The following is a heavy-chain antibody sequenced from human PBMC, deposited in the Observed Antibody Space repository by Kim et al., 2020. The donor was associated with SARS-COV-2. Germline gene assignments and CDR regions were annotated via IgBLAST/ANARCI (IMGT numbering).Heavy chain of an antibody. Sequence: GGSLRLSCAASGFTVSSNYMSWVRQAPGKGLEWVSVIYSGGSTYYADSVKGRFTISRDNSKNTLYLQMNSLRAEDTAVYYCARLFGDYGDYHFDYWGQGTLVTVSS. CDR2: IYSGGST. V-gene: IGHV3-53*01. CDR1: GFTVSSNY. D-gene: IGHD4-17*01. J-gene: IGHJ4*02. CDR3: ARLFGDYGDYHFDY.